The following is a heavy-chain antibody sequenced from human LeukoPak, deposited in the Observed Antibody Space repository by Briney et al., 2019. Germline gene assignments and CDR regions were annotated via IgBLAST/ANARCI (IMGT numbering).Heavy chain of an antibody. CDR1: GDSVSSNTAA. V-gene: IGHV6-1*01. D-gene: IGHD6-19*01. CDR3: AREVAGTWAFDI. Sequence: SQTLSLTCAISGDSVSSNTAALNWIRQSPLRGLEWLVRTYYRSNWYDDYGPSVKGRITINPDTSKNQFSLHLNSVTPEDTAVYYCAREVAGTWAFDIWGQGTMVTVSS. CDR2: TYYRSNWYD. J-gene: IGHJ3*02.